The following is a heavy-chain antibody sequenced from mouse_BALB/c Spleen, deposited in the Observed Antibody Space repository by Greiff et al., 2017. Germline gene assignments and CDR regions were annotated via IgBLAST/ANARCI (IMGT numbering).Heavy chain of an antibody. Sequence: EVQGVESGGGLVQPGGSRKLSCAASGFTFSSFGMHWVRQAPEKGLEWVAYISSGSSTIYYADTVKGRFTISRDNPKNTLFLQMTSLRSEDTAMYYCARGDGYYAYAMDYWGQGTSVTVSS. V-gene: IGHV5-17*02. CDR2: ISSGSSTI. CDR1: GFTFSSFG. D-gene: IGHD2-3*01. J-gene: IGHJ4*01. CDR3: ARGDGYYAYAMDY.